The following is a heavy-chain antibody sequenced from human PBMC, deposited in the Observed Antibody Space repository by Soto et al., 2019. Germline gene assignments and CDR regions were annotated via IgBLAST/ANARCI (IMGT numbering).Heavy chain of an antibody. CDR2: INHGGST. V-gene: IGHV4-34*01. D-gene: IGHD6-13*01. J-gene: IGHJ4*02. Sequence: SETLSLTCAVYGGSFSGYYWSWIRQPPGKGLEWIGEINHGGSTNYNPSLKIRVTISVDTSKNQFSLKLRSVPAAVSAIYYCARAGRSWRYFFDSWGRGTLVTVSS. CDR1: GGSFSGYY. CDR3: ARAGRSWRYFFDS.